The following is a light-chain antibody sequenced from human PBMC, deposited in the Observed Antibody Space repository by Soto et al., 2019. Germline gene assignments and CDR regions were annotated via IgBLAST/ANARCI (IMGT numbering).Light chain of an antibody. V-gene: IGLV1-40*01. CDR1: SSNIGTKFD. J-gene: IGLJ2*01. CDR3: QSYDSSLRASV. CDR2: ANN. Sequence: VLAQPPSVSGAPGQRVNISCTGTSSNIGTKFDVHWYQQLPGAAPKLLIYANNNRASGVPDRFSGSKSGTSASLAITGLQAEDEADYYCQSYDSSLRASVFGGGTKLTVL.